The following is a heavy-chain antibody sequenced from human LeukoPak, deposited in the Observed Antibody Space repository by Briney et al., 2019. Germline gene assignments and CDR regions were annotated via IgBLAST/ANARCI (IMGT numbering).Heavy chain of an antibody. D-gene: IGHD2-15*01. J-gene: IGHJ6*02. CDR1: GDTFSNYA. V-gene: IGHV1-69*04. Sequence: SVKVSCKASGDTFSNYAISWVRQARGQGLERMGRIIPILGTADYAQKFQGRVTISADKSTSTAYMELSSLRSEDTAVYYCARDGWMDVWGQGTTVTVSS. CDR2: IIPILGTA. CDR3: ARDGWMDV.